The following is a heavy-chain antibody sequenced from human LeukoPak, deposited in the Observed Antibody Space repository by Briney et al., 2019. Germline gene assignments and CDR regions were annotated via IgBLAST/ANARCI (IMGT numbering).Heavy chain of an antibody. CDR3: ARGHPPGY. Sequence: SETLSLTCAVYGGSFSGYYWSWIRQPPGKGLEWIGEINHSGSTNYNPSFKSRVTISVDTSMNQFSLKLSSVTAADTAVYYCARGHPPGYWGQGTLVTVSS. CDR2: INHSGST. CDR1: GGSFSGYY. V-gene: IGHV4-34*01. J-gene: IGHJ4*02.